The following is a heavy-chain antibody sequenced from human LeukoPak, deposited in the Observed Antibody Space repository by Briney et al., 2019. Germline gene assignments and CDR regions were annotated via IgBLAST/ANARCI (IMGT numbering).Heavy chain of an antibody. CDR3: AKTYYYDSGSF. J-gene: IGHJ4*02. CDR2: LSSGGGGT. Sequence: GGSLRLSSAASGLTFSAYAMTWVGQAPGKGREWVSRLSSGGGGTYYADSVRGRFTIPRRNSKNTLYLQMNSLRAEDTAIYYCAKTYYYDSGSFWGQGTLVTVSS. CDR1: GLTFSAYA. D-gene: IGHD3-10*01. V-gene: IGHV3-23*01.